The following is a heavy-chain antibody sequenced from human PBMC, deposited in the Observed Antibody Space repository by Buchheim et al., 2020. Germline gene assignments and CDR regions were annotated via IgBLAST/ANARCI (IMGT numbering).Heavy chain of an antibody. V-gene: IGHV4-39*01. J-gene: IGHJ4*02. Sequence: QLQLQESGPGLVKPSETLSLTCTVSGGSISSSSYYWGWIRQPPGKGLEWIGSIYYSGSTYYNPSLKSRVTISVDPSKNQFSLKLSSVTAADTAVYYCARLDYDFWSGYYRYFDYWGQGTL. CDR1: GGSISSSSYY. D-gene: IGHD3-3*01. CDR3: ARLDYDFWSGYYRYFDY. CDR2: IYYSGST.